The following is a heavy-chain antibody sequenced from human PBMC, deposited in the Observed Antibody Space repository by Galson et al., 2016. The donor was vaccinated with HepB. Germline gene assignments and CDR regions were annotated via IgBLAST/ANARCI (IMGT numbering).Heavy chain of an antibody. CDR3: VRDGHIGVTGLGFYNY. Sequence: SVKVSCKASGYTFTSYGISWVRQAPGQGLEWMGWISAYNGNTNYAQKLQGRVTMTTDTSTSTAYMELRSLRSDDTARYYCVRDGHIGVTGLGFYNYWGQGTLVTVSS. D-gene: IGHD6-19*01. CDR2: ISAYNGNT. V-gene: IGHV1-18*01. J-gene: IGHJ4*02. CDR1: GYTFTSYG.